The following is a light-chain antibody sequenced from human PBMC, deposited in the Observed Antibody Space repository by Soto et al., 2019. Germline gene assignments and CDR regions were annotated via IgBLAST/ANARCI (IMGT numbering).Light chain of an antibody. Sequence: IVFTQAPGTLSMSPGERATLSCRASQSVSNNYLAWYQQKPGQAPRLLIYGASNRATGIPDRFSGSGSGTDFTLTISRPEPEDFAVYYCQQYGSSGTLGQGTKVDIK. CDR2: GAS. CDR3: QQYGSSGT. CDR1: QSVSNNY. V-gene: IGKV3-20*01. J-gene: IGKJ1*01.